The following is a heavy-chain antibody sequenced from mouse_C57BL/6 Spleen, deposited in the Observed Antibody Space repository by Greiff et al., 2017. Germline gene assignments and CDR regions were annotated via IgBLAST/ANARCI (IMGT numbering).Heavy chain of an antibody. CDR2: INYDGSST. D-gene: IGHD2-1*01. V-gene: IGHV5-16*01. J-gene: IGHJ4*01. CDR3: ARENYGNYFYAMDY. Sequence: EVNLVESEGGLVQPGSSMKLSCTASGFTFSDYYMAWVRQVPEKGLEWVANINYDGSSTYYLDSLKSRFIISRDNAKNILYLQMSSLKSEDTATYYCARENYGNYFYAMDYWGQGTSVTVSS. CDR1: GFTFSDYY.